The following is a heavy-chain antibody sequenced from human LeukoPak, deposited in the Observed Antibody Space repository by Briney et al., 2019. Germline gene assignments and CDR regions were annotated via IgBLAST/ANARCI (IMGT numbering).Heavy chain of an antibody. CDR2: ISGYNGYT. Sequence: ASVKVSCKASGYTFTNYGFSWVRQAPGQGLEWMGWISGYNGYTKYAQKFQDRVTMTTDTSTSTAYMELRSLRSDDTALYYCARDRSPRHYYDTSDYHGAAHYWGQGTLVTVSS. J-gene: IGHJ4*02. D-gene: IGHD3-22*01. CDR1: GYTFTNYG. V-gene: IGHV1-18*04. CDR3: ARDRSPRHYYDTSDYHGAAHY.